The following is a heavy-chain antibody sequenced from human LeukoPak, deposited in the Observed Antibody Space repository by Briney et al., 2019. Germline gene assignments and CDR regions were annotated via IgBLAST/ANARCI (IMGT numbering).Heavy chain of an antibody. D-gene: IGHD3-22*01. CDR1: GGSFSGYY. CDR3: ARYYYDSSGYSQFDY. Sequence: SSETLSLTCAVYGGSFSGYYWSWIRQPPGERLEWIGEINHSGGTNYNPSLKSRVTISVDTSKNQFSLKLSSVTAADTAVYYCARYYYDSSGYSQFDYWGQGTLVTVSS. V-gene: IGHV4-34*01. CDR2: INHSGGT. J-gene: IGHJ4*02.